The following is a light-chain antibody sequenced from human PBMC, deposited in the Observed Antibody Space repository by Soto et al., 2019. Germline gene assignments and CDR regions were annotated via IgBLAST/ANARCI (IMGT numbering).Light chain of an antibody. CDR3: SSYTSVNTLL. V-gene: IGLV2-14*01. CDR2: DVS. Sequence: QSVLTQPASVSGSPGQSITISCTGTSSDVGAYYYASWYQQHPGKAPKLIIYDVSNRPSGVSNRFSGSKSGNTASLTISGLQAEDEADYYCSSYTSVNTLLFGGGTTLTVL. CDR1: SSDVGAYYY. J-gene: IGLJ2*01.